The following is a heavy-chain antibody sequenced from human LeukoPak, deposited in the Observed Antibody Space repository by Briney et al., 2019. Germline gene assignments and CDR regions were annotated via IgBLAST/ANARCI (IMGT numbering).Heavy chain of an antibody. V-gene: IGHV3-15*01. CDR3: TTRDTYCGGDCFFDY. Sequence: GGSLGLSCAASGFTFRNYVIHWVRQAPGKGLEWVGRIKSKTDGGTTDHAAPVKGRFTISRDDSKNTLYLQMNSLKTEDTAVYYCTTRDTYCGGDCFFDYWGQGTLVTVSS. CDR2: IKSKTDGGTT. J-gene: IGHJ4*02. D-gene: IGHD2-21*02. CDR1: GFTFRNYV.